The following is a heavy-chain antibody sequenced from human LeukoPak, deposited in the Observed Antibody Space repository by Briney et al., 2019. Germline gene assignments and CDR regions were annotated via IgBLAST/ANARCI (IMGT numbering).Heavy chain of an antibody. V-gene: IGHV3-48*01. J-gene: IGHJ4*02. CDR1: GFTFSTYS. Sequence: RPGGSLRLSCAASGFTFSTYSMNWVRQAPGKGLEWISYITSSSSTIYYADSVKGRFTISRDNVKNSLYLQMNSLRAEDTAVYYCARDPNYFDYWGQGTLVTDSS. CDR3: ARDPNYFDY. D-gene: IGHD2-8*01. CDR2: ITSSSSTI.